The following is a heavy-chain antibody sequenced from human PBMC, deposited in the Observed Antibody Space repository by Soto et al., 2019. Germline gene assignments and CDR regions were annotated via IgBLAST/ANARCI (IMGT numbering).Heavy chain of an antibody. D-gene: IGHD3-22*01. CDR1: GGSISSSNW. V-gene: IGHV4-4*02. Sequence: PSETLSLTCAVSGGSISSSNWWSWVRQPPGKGLEWIGEIYHSGSTNYNPSLKSRVTISVDKSKNQFSLKLSSVTAADTAVYYCARDRYYDSSGYPYYFDYWGQGTLVTVSS. J-gene: IGHJ4*02. CDR2: IYHSGST. CDR3: ARDRYYDSSGYPYYFDY.